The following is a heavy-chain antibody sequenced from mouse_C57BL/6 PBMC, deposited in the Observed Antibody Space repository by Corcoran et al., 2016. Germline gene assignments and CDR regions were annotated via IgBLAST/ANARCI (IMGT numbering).Heavy chain of an antibody. D-gene: IGHD3-2*02. CDR2: INTYSGVP. CDR1: GYTFTTYG. Sequence: QIQLVQSGPELKKPGETVKISCKASGYTFTTYGMSWVKQAPGKGLKWMDWINTYSGVPTYADDFKGRFAFSLETSASTAYLQINNLKNEDTATYFCVRLDSSGYYYAMDYWGQGTSVTVSS. CDR3: VRLDSSGYYYAMDY. J-gene: IGHJ4*01. V-gene: IGHV9-3*01.